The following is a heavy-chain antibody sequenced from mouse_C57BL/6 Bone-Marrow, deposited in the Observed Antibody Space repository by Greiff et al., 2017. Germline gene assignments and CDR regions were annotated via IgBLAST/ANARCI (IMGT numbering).Heavy chain of an antibody. D-gene: IGHD2-5*01. V-gene: IGHV5-12*01. J-gene: IGHJ3*01. CDR3: ATHSFCSNYRGWFAY. Sequence: DVMLVESGGGLVQPGGSLKLSCAASGFTFSDYYMYWVRQTPEKRLEWVAFISNGGGSTYYPDTVKGRFTISRDNAKNTLYLQMSRRKAEDTAMDYCATHSFCSNYRGWFAYWGQGTLVTVSA. CDR1: GFTFSDYY. CDR2: ISNGGGST.